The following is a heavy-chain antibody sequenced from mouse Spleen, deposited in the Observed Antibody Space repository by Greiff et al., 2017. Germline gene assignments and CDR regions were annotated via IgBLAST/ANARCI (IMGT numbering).Heavy chain of an antibody. CDR1: GFNIKDYY. J-gene: IGHJ4*01. Sequence: EVQLQQSGAELVKPGASVKLSCTASGFNIKDYYMHWVKQRTEQGLEWIGRIDPEDGETKYAPKFQGKATITADTSSNTAYLQLSSLTSEDTAVYYCASYYGSREGYYYAMDYWGQGTSVTVSS. CDR3: ASYYGSREGYYYAMDY. V-gene: IGHV14-2*01. D-gene: IGHD1-1*01. CDR2: IDPEDGET.